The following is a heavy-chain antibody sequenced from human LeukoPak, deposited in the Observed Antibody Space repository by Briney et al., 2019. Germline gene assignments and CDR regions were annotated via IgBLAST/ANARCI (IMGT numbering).Heavy chain of an antibody. CDR2: MYYRGRT. Sequence: SDTQSLTCTVCGGSMSSGDYYWSWIRQPAGQGLEWFGYMYYRGRTYYNPSLKSQVIISVDKSQDLFSLKLSSMTAADTAVYYCARERTYYFDYWGQGTQVTVSS. CDR3: ARERTYYFDY. CDR1: GGSMSSGDYY. J-gene: IGHJ4*02. V-gene: IGHV4-30-4*02.